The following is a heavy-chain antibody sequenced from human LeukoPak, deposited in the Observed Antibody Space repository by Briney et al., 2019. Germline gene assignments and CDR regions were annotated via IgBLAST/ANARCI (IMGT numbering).Heavy chain of an antibody. J-gene: IGHJ4*02. D-gene: IGHD1-26*01. V-gene: IGHV3-7*01. Sequence: PVGSLRLSCAASGFTFSRYWMSWVRQAPGKGLEWVANIKQDGSEKYYVDSVKGRFTISRDNAKNSLYLQMNSLRAEDTAVYYCARAPSYYGSPAEGRYYFDYRGQGTLVTVSS. CDR2: IKQDGSEK. CDR3: ARAPSYYGSPAEGRYYFDY. CDR1: GFTFSRYW.